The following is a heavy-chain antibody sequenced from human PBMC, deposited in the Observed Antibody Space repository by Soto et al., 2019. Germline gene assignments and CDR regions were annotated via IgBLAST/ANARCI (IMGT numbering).Heavy chain of an antibody. CDR3: ARAYSDAFDI. CDR1: GFTFSDYY. Sequence: GGSLRLSXAASGFTFSDYYKTWIRQAPGKGLEWVSYISSSGSGIYYPDSVKGRFTISRDNAKKSLYLQMSSLRAEDTAVYYCARAYSDAFDIWGQGTLVTVSS. V-gene: IGHV3-11*01. J-gene: IGHJ3*02. D-gene: IGHD2-15*01. CDR2: ISSSGSGI.